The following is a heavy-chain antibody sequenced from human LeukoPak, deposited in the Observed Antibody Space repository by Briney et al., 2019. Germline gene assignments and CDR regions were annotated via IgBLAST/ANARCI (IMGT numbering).Heavy chain of an antibody. Sequence: SETLFLTCIVSGGSMSSYYWSWIRQPAGKGLEWIGRIYTSGSTSYNPSLKSRVTMSEDTSKNQFSLKLTSVTAADTAVYYCARVTGMRYFDSWGPGTLVTVSS. CDR3: ARVTGMRYFDS. J-gene: IGHJ4*02. CDR1: GGSMSSYY. CDR2: IYTSGST. D-gene: IGHD3-9*01. V-gene: IGHV4-4*07.